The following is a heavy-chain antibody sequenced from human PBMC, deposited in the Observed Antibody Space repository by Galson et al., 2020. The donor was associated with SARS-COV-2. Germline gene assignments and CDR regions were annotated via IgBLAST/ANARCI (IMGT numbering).Heavy chain of an antibody. CDR2: ISYDGSNK. J-gene: IGHJ6*02. CDR3: ASAFDILTGYYTQRGYYGMDV. CDR1: GFTFSSYG. Sequence: GGSLRLSCAASGFTFSSYGMHWVRQAPGKGLEWVAVISYDGSNKYYADSVKGRFTISRDNSKNTLYLQMNSLRAEDTAVYYCASAFDILTGYYTQRGYYGMDVWGQGTTVTVSS. D-gene: IGHD3-9*01. V-gene: IGHV3-30*03.